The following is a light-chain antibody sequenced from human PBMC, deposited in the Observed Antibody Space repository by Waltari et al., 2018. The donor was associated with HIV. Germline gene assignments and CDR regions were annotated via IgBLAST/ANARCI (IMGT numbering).Light chain of an antibody. CDR3: ATWDDSLYGWV. Sequence: QSVLTQPPSASGTPGQRATIPCSGSSSTIGSNTVNWYRQLPGTAPKLHSYSHNHRPAGGPHRFSGSKSGTSASLTFSGLQSDYDAAYYCATWDDSLYGWVFGERTNRT. CDR2: SHN. CDR1: SSTIGSNT. V-gene: IGLV1-44*01. J-gene: IGLJ3*02.